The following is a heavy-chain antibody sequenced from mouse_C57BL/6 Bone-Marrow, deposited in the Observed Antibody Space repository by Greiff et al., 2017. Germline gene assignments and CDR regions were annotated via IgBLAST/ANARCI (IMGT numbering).Heavy chain of an antibody. CDR1: GYTFTSYW. J-gene: IGHJ3*01. V-gene: IGHV1-55*01. CDR3: ARRDYGSSWAY. Sequence: QVQLQQPGAELVKPGASVKMSCKASGYTFTSYWITWVKQRPGQGLEWIGDIYPGSGSTNYNEKFKSTATLTVDTSSSTAYMQLSSLTSEDSAVYYCARRDYGSSWAYWGQGTLVTVSA. D-gene: IGHD1-1*01. CDR2: IYPGSGST.